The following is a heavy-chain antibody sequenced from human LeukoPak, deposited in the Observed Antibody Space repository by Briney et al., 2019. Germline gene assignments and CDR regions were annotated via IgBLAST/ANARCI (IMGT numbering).Heavy chain of an antibody. CDR2: IKSKANSYAT. D-gene: IGHD6-19*01. V-gene: IGHV3-73*01. CDR1: GFTFSGSA. Sequence: PGGSLKLSCAASGFTFSGSAMHWVRQASGKGLEWVGRIKSKANSYATVYAASVRGRFTISRDDSKNTAYLQMNSLRAEDTAVYYCAKDISGWYEGKWFDPWGQGTLVTVSS. CDR3: AKDISGWYEGKWFDP. J-gene: IGHJ5*02.